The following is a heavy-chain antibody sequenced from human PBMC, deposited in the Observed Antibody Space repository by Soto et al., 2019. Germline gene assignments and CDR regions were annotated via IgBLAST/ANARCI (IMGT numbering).Heavy chain of an antibody. D-gene: IGHD3-22*01. Sequence: QVQLQESGPGLVKPSETLSLTCTVSGGSISSYYWSWIRQPPGKGLEWIGYIYYSGSTNYNPSLKSRVTLSVDTSENQFSLKLSSVTAADTAVYSCASGLGAWGQGTLVTVSS. J-gene: IGHJ5*02. CDR3: ASGLGA. CDR2: IYYSGST. CDR1: GGSISSYY. V-gene: IGHV4-59*01.